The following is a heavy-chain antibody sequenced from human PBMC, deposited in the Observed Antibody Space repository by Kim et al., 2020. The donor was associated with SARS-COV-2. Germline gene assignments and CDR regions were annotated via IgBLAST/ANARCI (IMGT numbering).Heavy chain of an antibody. D-gene: IGHD6-13*01. CDR1: GFTFSSYG. Sequence: GGSLRLSCAASGFTFSSYGMHWVRQAPGKGLEWVAVIWYDGSNKYYADSVKGRFTISRDNSKNTLYLQMNSLRAEDTAVYYCARDQGYSSSWYIYYYGMDVWGQGTTVTVSS. CDR2: IWYDGSNK. J-gene: IGHJ6*02. CDR3: ARDQGYSSSWYIYYYGMDV. V-gene: IGHV3-33*01.